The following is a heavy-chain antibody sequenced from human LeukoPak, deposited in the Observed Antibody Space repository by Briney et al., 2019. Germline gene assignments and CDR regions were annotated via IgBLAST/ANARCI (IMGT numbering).Heavy chain of an antibody. Sequence: GGSLRLSCAASGFTFSSYWMSWVRQAPGKGLEWVANIKQDGSEEYYVDSVKGRFTISRDNAKNSLYLQMNSLRAEDTAVYYCARDGYRNWFDPWGQGTLVTVSS. J-gene: IGHJ5*02. V-gene: IGHV3-7*01. D-gene: IGHD5-18*01. CDR2: IKQDGSEE. CDR3: ARDGYRNWFDP. CDR1: GFTFSSYW.